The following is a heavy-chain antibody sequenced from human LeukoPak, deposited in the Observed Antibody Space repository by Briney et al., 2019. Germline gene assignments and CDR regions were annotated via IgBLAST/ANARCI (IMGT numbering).Heavy chain of an antibody. D-gene: IGHD2-15*01. J-gene: IGHJ6*02. Sequence: PGGSLRLSCAVSGFTFSSYGMHWVRQAPGKGLEWVALISDDGSNKYYADSVKGRFTISRDNSKKTLSLQMNSLRAEDTAVYYCAKQYCNGDSCCSGGDGMDVWGQGTTVTVSS. V-gene: IGHV3-30*18. CDR1: GFTFSSYG. CDR2: ISDDGSNK. CDR3: AKQYCNGDSCCSGGDGMDV.